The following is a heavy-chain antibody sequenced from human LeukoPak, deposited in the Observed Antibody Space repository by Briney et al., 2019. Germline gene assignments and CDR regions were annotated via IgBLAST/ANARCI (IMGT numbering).Heavy chain of an antibody. CDR1: GFTFSSYG. V-gene: IGHV3-23*01. CDR3: AKERGLVGANFDY. CDR2: ISGSGGST. J-gene: IGHJ4*02. Sequence: GGTLRLSCAASGFTFSSYGMSWVHQAPGKGLEWVSAISGSGGSTYYADSVKGRFTISRDNSKNTLYLQMNSLRAEDTAVYYCAKERGLVGANFDYWGQGTLVTVSS. D-gene: IGHD1-26*01.